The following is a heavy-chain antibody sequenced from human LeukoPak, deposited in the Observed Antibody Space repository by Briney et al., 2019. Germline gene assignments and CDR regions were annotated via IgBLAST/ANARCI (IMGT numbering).Heavy chain of an antibody. CDR1: GGSISSYY. J-gene: IGHJ5*02. CDR2: IYYSENT. V-gene: IGHV4-59*13. Sequence: SETLSLTCSVSGGSISSYYWNWIRQPPGKGLEWIGYIYYSENTNYNPSLKSRVTISVDTSKNQFSLKLSSVTAADTAVYYCARGSRQGVFDPWGQGTQVTVSS. CDR3: ARGSRQGVFDP. D-gene: IGHD3-10*01.